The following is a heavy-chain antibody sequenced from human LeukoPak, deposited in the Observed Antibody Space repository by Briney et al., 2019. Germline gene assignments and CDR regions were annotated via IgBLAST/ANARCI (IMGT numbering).Heavy chain of an antibody. CDR1: GFTFSSYG. V-gene: IGHV3-48*01. D-gene: IGHD1-26*01. CDR2: ISSSSSTI. J-gene: IGHJ4*02. Sequence: GGSLRLSCAVSGFTFSSYGMHWVRQAPGKGLEWVSYISSSSSTIYYADSVKGRFTISRDNAKNSLYLRMNSLRAEDTAVYYCARLASGSYDYWGQGTLVTVSS. CDR3: ARLASGSYDY.